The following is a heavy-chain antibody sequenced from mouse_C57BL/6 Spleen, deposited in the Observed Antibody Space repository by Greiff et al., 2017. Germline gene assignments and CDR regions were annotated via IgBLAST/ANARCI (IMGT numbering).Heavy chain of an antibody. CDR2: ISSGSSTI. Sequence: EVQLVESGGGLVKPGGSLKLSCAASGFTFSDYGMHWVRQAPEKGLEWVAYISSGSSTIYYADTVKGRFTISRDNAKNTLFLQMTSLRSEDTAMYYCAREGYYYGSNAFAYWGQGTLVTVSA. CDR1: GFTFSDYG. V-gene: IGHV5-17*01. J-gene: IGHJ3*01. CDR3: AREGYYYGSNAFAY. D-gene: IGHD1-1*01.